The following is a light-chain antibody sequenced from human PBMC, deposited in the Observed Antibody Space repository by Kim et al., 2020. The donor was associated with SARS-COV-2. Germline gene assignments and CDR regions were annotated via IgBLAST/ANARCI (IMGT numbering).Light chain of an antibody. Sequence: SASPGETVTLSCRATESVSTSLAWYQQRPGQAPTLLIYGASTRATGIPARFTGSGSGSQFTPTIRGLQSEDFAVYHCHQYHTWPYSFGRGTKLEI. J-gene: IGKJ2*03. CDR2: GAS. V-gene: IGKV3-15*01. CDR3: HQYHTWPYS. CDR1: ESVSTS.